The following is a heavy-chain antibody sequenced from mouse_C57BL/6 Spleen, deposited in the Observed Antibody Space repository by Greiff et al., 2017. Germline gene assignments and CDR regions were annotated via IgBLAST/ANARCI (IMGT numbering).Heavy chain of an antibody. J-gene: IGHJ3*01. Sequence: QVQLQQPGAELVKPGASVKLSCKASGYTFTSYWMHWVKQRPGRGLEWIGRIDPNSGGTKYNEKLKSKATLTVDKPSSTAYMQLSSLTSRVSTVYYCASPGSYGPWFAYWGQGTLVTVSA. CDR3: ASPGSYGPWFAY. CDR1: GYTFTSYW. CDR2: IDPNSGGT. D-gene: IGHD1-1*02. V-gene: IGHV1-72*01.